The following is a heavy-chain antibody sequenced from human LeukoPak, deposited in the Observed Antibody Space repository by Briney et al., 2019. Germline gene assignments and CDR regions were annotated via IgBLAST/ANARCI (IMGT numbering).Heavy chain of an antibody. V-gene: IGHV4-34*01. CDR1: GGSFRGYY. J-gene: IGHJ3*02. CDR2: INHSGST. D-gene: IGHD3-22*01. CDR3: ARFSMIVVVTPFDI. Sequence: PSETLSLTRAVWGGSFRGYYWSGIPDPPRKGLEWFGEINHSGSTNYNPSLKSRVTISVDTSKNQFSLKLSSVTAADTAVYYCARFSMIVVVTPFDIWGQGTMVTVSS.